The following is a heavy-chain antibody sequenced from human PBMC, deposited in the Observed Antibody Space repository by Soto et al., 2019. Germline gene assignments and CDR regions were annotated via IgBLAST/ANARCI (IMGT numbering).Heavy chain of an antibody. CDR3: ARTIVGATVRFDY. CDR1: GFAFSTYV. J-gene: IGHJ4*02. Sequence: PGGSLGLSCAASGFAFSTYVMNWVRQAPGKGLEWVSYINSGSSLIYYADSVRGRFTISRDNAKNLLYLQMDSLRAEDTAVYYCARTIVGATVRFDYWGQGTQVTVSS. D-gene: IGHD1-26*01. V-gene: IGHV3-48*01. CDR2: INSGSSLI.